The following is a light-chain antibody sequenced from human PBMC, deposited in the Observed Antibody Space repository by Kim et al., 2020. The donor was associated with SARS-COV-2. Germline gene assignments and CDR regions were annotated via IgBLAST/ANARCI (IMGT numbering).Light chain of an antibody. J-gene: IGKJ4*01. CDR2: AAS. CDR3: LQHKSYPLT. Sequence: DIQMTQSPSAMSASVGDRVTITCRASQGISSYLAWFQQKPGKVPKSLIYAASNLQSGVPSRFSGSGSGTEFTLTISSLQPEDFATYYCLQHKSYPLTFGGGTKLEIK. V-gene: IGKV1-17*03. CDR1: QGISSY.